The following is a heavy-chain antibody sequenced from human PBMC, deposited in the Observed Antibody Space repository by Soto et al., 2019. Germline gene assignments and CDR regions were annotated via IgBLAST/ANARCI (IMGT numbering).Heavy chain of an antibody. CDR3: ARSMIRGALDY. CDR1: VFIVSSNY. J-gene: IGHJ4*02. CDR2: IYPDERT. D-gene: IGHD3-10*01. V-gene: IGHV3-53*04. Sequence: VQLVEYGGDLVQSGGSLRLSCAASVFIVSSNYMSWVRQAPGKGLEWVSVIYPDERTYYADSVKGRFTISRHNSKNTVYLEMNSLRPEDTAVYYCARSMIRGALDYWGQGTLVTVSS.